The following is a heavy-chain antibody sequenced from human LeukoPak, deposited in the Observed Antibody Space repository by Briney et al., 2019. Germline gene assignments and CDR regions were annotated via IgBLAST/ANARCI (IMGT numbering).Heavy chain of an antibody. CDR1: GGSFSGYY. CDR2: INHSGST. V-gene: IGHV4-34*01. D-gene: IGHD6-19*01. J-gene: IGHJ4*02. Sequence: SETLSLTCAVHGGSFSGYYWSWIRQPPGKGLEWIGEINHSGSTNYNPSLKSRVTISVDTSKNQFSLKLSSVTAADTAVYYCASSGWYSGRYWGQGTLVTVSS. CDR3: ASSGWYSGRY.